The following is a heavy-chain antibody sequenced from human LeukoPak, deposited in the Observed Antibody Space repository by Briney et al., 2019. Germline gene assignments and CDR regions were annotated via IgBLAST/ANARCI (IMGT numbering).Heavy chain of an antibody. CDR1: GGSIDTYY. CDR2: IYYSGST. J-gene: IGHJ6*03. Sequence: PSETLSLTCTVSGGSIDTYYWNWIRQPPGKGLEWIGYIYYSGSTNYNPSLKSRVTISVDTSKNQFSLKLSSVTAADTAVYYCARGVRGVIPNYYYYYYMDVWGKGTTVTISS. D-gene: IGHD3-10*01. V-gene: IGHV4-59*01. CDR3: ARGVRGVIPNYYYYYYMDV.